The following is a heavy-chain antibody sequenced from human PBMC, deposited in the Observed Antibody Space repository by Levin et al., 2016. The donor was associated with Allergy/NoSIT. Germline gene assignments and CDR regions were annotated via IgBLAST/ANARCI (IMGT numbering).Heavy chain of an antibody. CDR3: AKDLYSSGWYDYYYYMDV. V-gene: IGHV3-30*18. Sequence: WIRQPPGKGLEWVAVISYDGSNKYYADSVKGRFTISRDNSKNTLYLQMNSLRAEDTAVYYCAKDLYSSGWYDYYYYMDVWGKGTTVTVSS. CDR2: ISYDGSNK. D-gene: IGHD6-19*01. J-gene: IGHJ6*03.